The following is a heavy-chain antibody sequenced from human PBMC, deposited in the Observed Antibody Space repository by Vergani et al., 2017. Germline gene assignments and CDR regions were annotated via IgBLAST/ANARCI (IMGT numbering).Heavy chain of an antibody. CDR3: ARSRPYCTSGSYPAI. CDR1: GGSISSSNYY. J-gene: IGHJ4*02. Sequence: QLQLQESGPGLVKPSETLSLTCTVSGGSISSSNYYWGWIRQPPGKGLGWIGTIYYSGSTYYNPSLKSRVTISVDTSKSQFSLQLNSVTVADTAVYYCARSRPYCTSGSYPAIWGQGTLVTVSS. V-gene: IGHV4-39*01. D-gene: IGHD2-8*01. CDR2: IYYSGST.